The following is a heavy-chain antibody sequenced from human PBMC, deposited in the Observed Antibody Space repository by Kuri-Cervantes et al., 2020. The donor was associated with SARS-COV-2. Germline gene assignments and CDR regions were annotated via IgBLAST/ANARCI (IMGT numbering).Heavy chain of an antibody. Sequence: GGSLRLSCAASGFTVSSNHMSWVRQGPGKGLEWVSILYSDEPYYADSVKGRFTISRDDSKNTLYLQMNSLRAEDTAVYYCVIVDTAMVGFGDYWGQGTLVTVSS. J-gene: IGHJ4*02. V-gene: IGHV3-53*01. CDR2: LYSDEP. CDR3: VIVDTAMVGFGDY. D-gene: IGHD5-18*01. CDR1: GFTVSSNH.